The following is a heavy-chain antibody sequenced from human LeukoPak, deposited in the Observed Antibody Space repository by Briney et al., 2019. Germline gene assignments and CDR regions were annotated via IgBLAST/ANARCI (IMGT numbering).Heavy chain of an antibody. CDR3: ARGGVLAADY. CDR2: ISWNSGSI. CDR1: GFTFDDYA. J-gene: IGHJ4*02. D-gene: IGHD2-15*01. V-gene: IGHV3-9*01. Sequence: PGGSLRLSCAASGFTFDDYAMHWVRQAPGKGLEWVSGISWNSGSIGYADSVKGRFTISRDNAKNSLYLQMNSLRAEDTAVYYCARGGVLAADYWGQGTLVTVSS.